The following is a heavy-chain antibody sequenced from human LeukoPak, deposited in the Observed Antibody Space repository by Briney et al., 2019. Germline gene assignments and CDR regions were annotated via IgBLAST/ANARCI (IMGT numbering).Heavy chain of an antibody. V-gene: IGHV4-34*01. J-gene: IGHJ4*02. CDR1: GGSFSGYY. CDR3: AREGRTYYDFWSGYYTGLDY. D-gene: IGHD3-3*01. CDR2: INHSGST. Sequence: PSETLSLTCAVYGGSFSGYYWSWIRQPPGKGLEWIGEINHSGSTNYNPSLKSRVTISVDTSKNQFSLKLSSVTAADTAAYYCAREGRTYYDFWSGYYTGLDYWGQGTLITVSS.